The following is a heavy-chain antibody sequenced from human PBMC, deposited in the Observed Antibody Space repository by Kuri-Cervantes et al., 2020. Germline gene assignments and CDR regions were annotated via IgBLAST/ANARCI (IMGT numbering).Heavy chain of an antibody. D-gene: IGHD7-27*01. CDR3: ARDLNPAKWGVPHVPGQSYWFDP. J-gene: IGHJ5*02. V-gene: IGHV1-18*01. Sequence: ASVNVSCKASGYTFTNYGSNWVRQAPGQGLEWMGWISAYNGNTNYAQKLQGRVTMTTDTSTSTAYMELRSLTSDDTAVYYCARDLNPAKWGVPHVPGQSYWFDPWGQGTLVTVSS. CDR1: GYTFTNYG. CDR2: ISAYNGNT.